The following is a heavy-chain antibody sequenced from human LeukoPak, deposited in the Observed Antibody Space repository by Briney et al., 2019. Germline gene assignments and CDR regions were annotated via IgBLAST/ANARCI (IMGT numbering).Heavy chain of an antibody. D-gene: IGHD6-19*01. CDR2: IYYSGST. CDR1: GGSISSYY. Sequence: SETLSLTCTFSGGSISSYYWSWIRQPPGKGLEWIGYIYYSGSTNYNPSLKSRVTISVDTSKNQFSLKLSSVTAADTAVYYCARDRSSGFDYWGQGTLVTVSS. J-gene: IGHJ4*02. V-gene: IGHV4-59*01. CDR3: ARDRSSGFDY.